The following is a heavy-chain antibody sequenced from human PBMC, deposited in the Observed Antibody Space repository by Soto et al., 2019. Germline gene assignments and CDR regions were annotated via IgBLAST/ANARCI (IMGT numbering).Heavy chain of an antibody. J-gene: IGHJ4*02. CDR2: ISGSGGST. CDR3: AKRGYDEDEGY. V-gene: IGHV3-23*01. CDR1: GFTFSSYA. Sequence: GGLRLSCAASGFTFSSYAMSWVRQAPGKGLEWVSAISGSGGSTYYADSVKGRFTISRDNSKNTLYLQMNSLRAEDTAVYYCAKRGYDEDEGYWGQGTLVTVSS. D-gene: IGHD5-12*01.